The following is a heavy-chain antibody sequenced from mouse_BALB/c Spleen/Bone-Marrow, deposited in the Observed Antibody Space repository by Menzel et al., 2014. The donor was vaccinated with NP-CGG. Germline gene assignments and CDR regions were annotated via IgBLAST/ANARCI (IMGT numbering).Heavy chain of an antibody. CDR2: ISNGGGST. Sequence: EVMLVESGGGLVQPGGSLKLSCATSGFTFRDYYMYWVRQTPEKRLEWVAYISNGGGSTYYPDTVKGRFTISRDNAKNTLYLQMNRLKSEDTAMYYCARQGTLDYWGQGTSVTVSS. J-gene: IGHJ4*01. V-gene: IGHV5-12*02. CDR1: GFTFRDYY. CDR3: ARQGTLDY.